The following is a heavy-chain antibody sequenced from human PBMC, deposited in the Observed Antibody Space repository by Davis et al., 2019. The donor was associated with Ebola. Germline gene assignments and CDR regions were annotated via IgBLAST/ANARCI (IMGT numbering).Heavy chain of an antibody. J-gene: IGHJ6*02. Sequence: AASVKVSCKASGYTFSSYAMHWVRQAPGQRLEWMGWINAGNDNTKYSQKFQGRVTITRDTSASTAYMELSSLRSEDTAVYYCASPIAARLYGYGMDVWGQGTTVTVSS. CDR2: INAGNDNT. D-gene: IGHD6-6*01. CDR1: GYTFSSYA. V-gene: IGHV1-3*01. CDR3: ASPIAARLYGYGMDV.